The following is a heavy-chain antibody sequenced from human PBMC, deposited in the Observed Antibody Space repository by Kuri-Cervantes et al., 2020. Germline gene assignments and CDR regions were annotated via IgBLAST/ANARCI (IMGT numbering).Heavy chain of an antibody. Sequence: GESLKISCAASGFTFSSYSMNWVRQAPGKGLEWVSYISSSSSTIYYADSVKGRFTISRDNAKGPLYLQMNSLRADDTGVYYCTRGLPYCDGACHSWGQGTLVTVSS. CDR2: ISSSSSTI. V-gene: IGHV3-48*01. CDR3: TRGLPYCDGACHS. CDR1: GFTFSSYS. J-gene: IGHJ4*02. D-gene: IGHD2-21*02.